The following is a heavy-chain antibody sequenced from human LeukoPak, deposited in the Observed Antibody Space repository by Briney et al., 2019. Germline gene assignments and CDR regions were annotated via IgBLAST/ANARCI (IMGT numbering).Heavy chain of an antibody. CDR2: IWYDGSNK. CDR1: GFTFSSYG. Sequence: GRSLRLSCAASGFTFSSYGMHWVRQAPGKGLERVAVIWYDGSNKYYVDSVKGRFTISRDNSKNTLYLQMNSLRAEDTAVYYCARGGANIGVVPAAINFDYWGQGTLVTVSS. D-gene: IGHD2-2*02. V-gene: IGHV3-33*01. CDR3: ARGGANIGVVPAAINFDY. J-gene: IGHJ4*02.